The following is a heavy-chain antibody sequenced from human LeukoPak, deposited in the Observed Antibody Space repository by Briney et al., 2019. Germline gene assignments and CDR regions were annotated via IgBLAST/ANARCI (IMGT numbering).Heavy chain of an antibody. D-gene: IGHD3-22*01. V-gene: IGHV1-69*04. CDR3: ARDDYYDSSGYYSDY. CDR2: IIPILGIA. Sequence: SVKVSCKASGGTFSSYAISWVRQAPGQGLEWMGRIIPILGIANYAQKFQGRVTITADKSTSTAYMELSSLRSEDTAGYYCARDDYYDSSGYYSDYWGQGTLVTVSS. CDR1: GGTFSSYA. J-gene: IGHJ4*02.